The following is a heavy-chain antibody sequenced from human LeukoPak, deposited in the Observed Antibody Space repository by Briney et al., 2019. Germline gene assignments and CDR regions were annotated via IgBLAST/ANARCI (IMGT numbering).Heavy chain of an antibody. D-gene: IGHD3-16*02. V-gene: IGHV3-30*02. CDR2: IRYDGSNQ. J-gene: IGHJ5*02. CDR1: GFTFSSYG. CDR3: AKDRYSNALLNWFDP. Sequence: PGGSLRLSCAASGFTFSSYGIHWVRQAPGKGLQWVAFIRYDGSNQYYADSVKGRFTISRDNSKNTLYLQMNSLRAEDTAVYYCAKDRYSNALLNWFDPWGQGTMVTVSS.